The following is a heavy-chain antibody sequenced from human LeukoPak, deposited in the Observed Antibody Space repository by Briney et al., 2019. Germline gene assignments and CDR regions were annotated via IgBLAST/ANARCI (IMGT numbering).Heavy chain of an antibody. CDR3: ARDGGRRAGDY. CDR1: GFTFSSYG. Sequence: PGRSLRLSCAASGFTFSSYGMHWVRQAPGKGLEWVAVIWYDGSNKYYADSVKGRFTISRDNSKSTLYLQMNSLRPEDTAVYSCARDGGRRAGDYWGQGTLVTVSS. CDR2: IWYDGSNK. J-gene: IGHJ4*02. V-gene: IGHV3-30*19.